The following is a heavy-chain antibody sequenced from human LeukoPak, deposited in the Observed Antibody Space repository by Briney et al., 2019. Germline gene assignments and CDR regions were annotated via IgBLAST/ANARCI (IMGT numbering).Heavy chain of an antibody. V-gene: IGHV1-2*02. D-gene: IGHD2-15*01. CDR1: GYTFTGYY. CDR3: ALTGPGSSSHYIWFDP. J-gene: IGHJ5*02. Sequence: ASVKVSCKASGYTFTGYYMHWVRQAPGQGLKWMGWINPNSGGTNYAQKFQGRVTMTRDTSISTAHMELSRLRSDDTAVYYCALTGPGSSSHYIWFDPWGQGTLVTVSS. CDR2: INPNSGGT.